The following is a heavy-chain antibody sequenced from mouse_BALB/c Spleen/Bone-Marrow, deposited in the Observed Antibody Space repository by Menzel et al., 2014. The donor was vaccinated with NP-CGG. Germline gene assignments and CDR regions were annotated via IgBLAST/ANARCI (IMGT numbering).Heavy chain of an antibody. V-gene: IGHV5-12-1*01. D-gene: IGHD1-1*01. J-gene: IGHJ2*01. Sequence: EVQGVESGGGLVKPGGPLKLSCAASGFAFSSYDMSWVRQTPEKRVVWVAYISSGGGSTYYPDTVKGRFTISRDNAKNTLYLQMSSLKSEDTAMYYCAREVLRDYFDYWGQGTTLTVSS. CDR3: AREVLRDYFDY. CDR1: GFAFSSYD. CDR2: ISSGGGST.